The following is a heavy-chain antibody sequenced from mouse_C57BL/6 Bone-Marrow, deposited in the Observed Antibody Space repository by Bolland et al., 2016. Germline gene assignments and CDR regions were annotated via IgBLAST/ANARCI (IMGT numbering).Heavy chain of an antibody. Sequence: SVKGRFTISRDNAKNTLYLQMSSLRSEDTALYYCARRNSYFDYWGQGTT. CDR3: ARRNSYFDY. J-gene: IGHJ2*01. V-gene: IGHV5-9*01.